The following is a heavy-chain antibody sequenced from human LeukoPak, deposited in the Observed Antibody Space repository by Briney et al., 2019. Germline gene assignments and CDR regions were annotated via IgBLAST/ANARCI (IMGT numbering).Heavy chain of an antibody. V-gene: IGHV1-3*01. J-gene: IGHJ4*02. CDR1: GYTFTSYA. Sequence: EASVKVSCKASGYTFTSYAMHWVRQAPGQRLEWMGWINAGNGNTKYSQKFQGRVTITRDTSESTAYMELSSLRSEDTAVYYCARGEHRFWSGYYYYWGQGTLVTVSS. CDR3: ARGEHRFWSGYYYY. D-gene: IGHD3-3*01. CDR2: INAGNGNT.